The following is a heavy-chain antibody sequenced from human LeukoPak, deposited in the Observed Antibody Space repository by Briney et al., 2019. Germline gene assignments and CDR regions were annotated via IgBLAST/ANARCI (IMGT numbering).Heavy chain of an antibody. V-gene: IGHV1-69*01. J-gene: IGHJ4*02. CDR2: IIRIFGTA. CDR3: AMSYYDILTGF. CDR1: GGTCSSYA. D-gene: IGHD3-9*01. Sequence: SVKVSCKASGGTCSSYAISWVRQAPGQGLEWRGGIIRIFGTANYAQKFQGRVTITADESTSTAYMELSSLRSEDTAVYYCAMSYYDILTGFWGQGTLVTVSS.